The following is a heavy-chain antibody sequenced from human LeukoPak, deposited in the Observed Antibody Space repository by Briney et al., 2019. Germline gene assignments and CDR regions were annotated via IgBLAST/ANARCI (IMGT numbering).Heavy chain of an antibody. J-gene: IGHJ4*02. CDR2: IYYSGNT. Sequence: PSETLSLTCTVSGGSISSSYWTWIRQPPGKGLEWIGYIYYSGNTNYNPSPKSRVTISVDTSKSQFSLKLSSVTAADTAVYYCARESILTGNFDYWGQGTLVTVSS. CDR1: GGSISSSY. V-gene: IGHV4-59*01. CDR3: ARESILTGNFDY. D-gene: IGHD1-14*01.